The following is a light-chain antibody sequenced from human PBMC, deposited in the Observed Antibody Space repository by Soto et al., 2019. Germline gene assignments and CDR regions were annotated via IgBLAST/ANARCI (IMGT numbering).Light chain of an antibody. Sequence: EIEFTPSPGTLSLSPGERATLSCRASQSLSSGYLAWYQQNPAQANRLLIYGAYRRATGIPDRFSGSGSGTDFTLTISRMETEELAVYDCKQYGTSQITVGQGTRREIK. CDR3: KQYGTSQIT. CDR1: QSLSSGY. V-gene: IGKV3-20*01. CDR2: GAY. J-gene: IGKJ5*01.